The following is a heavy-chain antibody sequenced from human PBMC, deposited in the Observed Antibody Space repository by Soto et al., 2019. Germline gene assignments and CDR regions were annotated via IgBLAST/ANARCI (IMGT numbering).Heavy chain of an antibody. CDR3: ARGLLSRRYFQH. CDR2: IYSGGST. D-gene: IGHD2-15*01. J-gene: IGHJ1*01. CDR1: GFTVSSNY. V-gene: IGHV3-53*01. Sequence: GGSLRLSCAASGFTVSSNYMSWVRQAPGKGLEWVSVIYSGGSTYYADSVKGRFTISRDNSKNTLYLQMNSLRAEDTAVYYCARGLLSRRYFQHWGQGTLVTVSS.